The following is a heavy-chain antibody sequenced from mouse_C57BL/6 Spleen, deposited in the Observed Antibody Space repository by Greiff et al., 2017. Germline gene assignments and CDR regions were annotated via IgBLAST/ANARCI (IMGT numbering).Heavy chain of an antibody. D-gene: IGHD2-5*01. CDR3: ARHEGYYSNYEGYWYFDV. V-gene: IGHV1-62-2*01. CDR1: GYTFTEYT. Sequence: QVQLQQSGAELVKPGASVKLSCKASGYTFTEYTIHWVKQRSGQGLEWIGWFYPGSGSIKYNEKFKDKATLTADKSSSTVYMELSRLTSEDSAVYFCARHEGYYSNYEGYWYFDVWGTGTTVTVSS. CDR2: FYPGSGSI. J-gene: IGHJ1*03.